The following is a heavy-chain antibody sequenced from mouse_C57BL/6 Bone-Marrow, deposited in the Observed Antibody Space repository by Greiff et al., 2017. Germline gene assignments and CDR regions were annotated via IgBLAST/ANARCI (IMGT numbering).Heavy chain of an antibody. V-gene: IGHV1-5*01. D-gene: IGHD1-1*02. CDR2: IYPGNSDT. CDR1: GYTFTSYW. CDR3: TRGWEAY. J-gene: IGHJ3*01. Sequence: EVKLQPSGTVLARPGASVKMSCKTSGYTFTSYWLHWVKQRPGQGLEWIGAIYPGNSDTSYNQKFKGKDKLTAVTSASTAYMELSSLTNEDSAVYDCTRGWEAYWGQGTLVTVSA.